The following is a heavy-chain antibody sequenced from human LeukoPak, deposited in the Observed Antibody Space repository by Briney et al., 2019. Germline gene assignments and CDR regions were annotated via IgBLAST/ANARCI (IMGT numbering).Heavy chain of an antibody. CDR2: IYYSGST. J-gene: IGHJ4*02. CDR1: GGSISSYY. V-gene: IGHV4-59*08. Sequence: PSETLSLTCTVSGGSISSYYWSWIRQPPGKGLEWIGYIYYSGSTYYNPSLKSRVTISADTSKNQFSLKLSSVTAADTAVYYCARRRWQRGPDVVNPFDYWGQGTLVTVSS. D-gene: IGHD5-12*01. CDR3: ARRRWQRGPDVVNPFDY.